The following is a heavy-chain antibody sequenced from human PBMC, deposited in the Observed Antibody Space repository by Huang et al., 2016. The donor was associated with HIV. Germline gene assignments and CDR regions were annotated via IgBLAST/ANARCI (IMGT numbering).Heavy chain of an antibody. CDR3: ARLRYVDTASNGMDV. V-gene: IGHV5-51*01. Sequence: EVQLVQSGAEVKKPGESLKISCKGSGYSFISYWIGWVRQMPGKGLEWLWMIYPGDANIRDSPSFQGQVTISADKSISTAYLQWSSLKALDTAMYYCARLRYVDTASNGMDVWGQGTTVTVSS. CDR2: IYPGDANI. J-gene: IGHJ6*02. CDR1: GYSFISYW. D-gene: IGHD5-18*01.